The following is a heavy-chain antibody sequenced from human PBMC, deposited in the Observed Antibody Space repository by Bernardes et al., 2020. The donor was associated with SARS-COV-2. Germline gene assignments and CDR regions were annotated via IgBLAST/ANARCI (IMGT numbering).Heavy chain of an antibody. Sequence: SVKVSCKASGGTFSSYTISWVRQAPGQGLEWMGRIIPILGIANYAQKFQGRVTITADKSTSTAYMELSSLRSEDTAVYYCARSERDYYGSGSYYPYWGQGTLVTVSS. CDR2: IIPILGIA. J-gene: IGHJ4*02. CDR1: GGTFSSYT. D-gene: IGHD3-10*01. V-gene: IGHV1-69*02. CDR3: ARSERDYYGSGSYYPY.